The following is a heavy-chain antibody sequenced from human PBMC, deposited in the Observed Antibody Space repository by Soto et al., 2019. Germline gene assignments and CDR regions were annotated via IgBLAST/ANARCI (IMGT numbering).Heavy chain of an antibody. CDR3: ARVRQLVGYFYYYMDV. D-gene: IGHD6-6*01. CDR2: ISPILGIT. V-gene: IGHV1-69*02. Sequence: SVKVSCKASGVTFSSYTISWVRQAPGQGLEWMGRISPILGITNYAQKFQGRVTITADKSTSTAYMELSSLRSDDTAVYYCARVRQLVGYFYYYMDVWGNGTTVTVS. J-gene: IGHJ6*03. CDR1: GVTFSSYT.